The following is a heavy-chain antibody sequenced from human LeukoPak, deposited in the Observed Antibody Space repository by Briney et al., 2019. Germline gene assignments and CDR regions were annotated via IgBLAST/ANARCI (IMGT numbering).Heavy chain of an antibody. D-gene: IGHD1-26*01. CDR1: GFTFSSYG. CDR2: IWYDGSNK. Sequence: GRSLRLSCAASGFTFSSYGMHWVRQAPGKVLEWVAAIWYDGSNKFYADSVKGRFTISRDNSKNTLYLQMNSLRAEDTAVCYCARMSGSHALGSIDYWGQGTLVTVSS. J-gene: IGHJ4*02. CDR3: ARMSGSHALGSIDY. V-gene: IGHV3-33*01.